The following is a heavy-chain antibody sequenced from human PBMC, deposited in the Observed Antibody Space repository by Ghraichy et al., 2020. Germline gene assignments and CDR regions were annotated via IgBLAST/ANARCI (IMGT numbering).Heavy chain of an antibody. J-gene: IGHJ4*02. Sequence: RGSLRLSCAASGFTFSTYGMHWVRQAPGKGLEWVAVISYDGSNKYYADFVKGRFTISRDNSKNTLYLQMNSLRAEDTAVYYCAKDINAYYDSSGYYSDWGQGTLVTVSS. CDR1: GFTFSTYG. D-gene: IGHD3-22*01. CDR2: ISYDGSNK. CDR3: AKDINAYYDSSGYYSD. V-gene: IGHV3-30*18.